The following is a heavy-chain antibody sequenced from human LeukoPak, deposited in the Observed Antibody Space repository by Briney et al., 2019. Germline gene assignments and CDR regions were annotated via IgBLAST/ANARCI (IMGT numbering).Heavy chain of an antibody. J-gene: IGHJ4*02. V-gene: IGHV3-43*02. Sequence: PGGSLRLSCAASGFTFDDYAMHWVRQAPGKGLEWVSLISGGGGSTYYADSVKGRFTISRDNSKNSLYLQMNSLRTEDTALYYCAKDMTYCSGGSCYSEVDYWGQGTLVTVSS. CDR1: GFTFDDYA. CDR3: AKDMTYCSGGSCYSEVDY. D-gene: IGHD2-15*01. CDR2: ISGGGGST.